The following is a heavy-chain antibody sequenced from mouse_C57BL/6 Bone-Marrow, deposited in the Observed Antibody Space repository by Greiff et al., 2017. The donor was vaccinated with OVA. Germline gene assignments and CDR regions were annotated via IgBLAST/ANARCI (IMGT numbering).Heavy chain of an antibody. CDR2: IDPENGDT. CDR1: GFNIQDDY. CDR3: TTGQYYGSSYVRWYFDV. J-gene: IGHJ1*03. Sequence: EVQLQQSGAELVRPGASVKLSCTASGFNIQDDYMHWVKQRPEQGLEWIGWIDPENGDTEYASKFQGKATITADTSSNTAYLQLSSLTSEDTAVYYCTTGQYYGSSYVRWYFDVWGTGTTVTVSS. V-gene: IGHV14-4*01. D-gene: IGHD1-1*01.